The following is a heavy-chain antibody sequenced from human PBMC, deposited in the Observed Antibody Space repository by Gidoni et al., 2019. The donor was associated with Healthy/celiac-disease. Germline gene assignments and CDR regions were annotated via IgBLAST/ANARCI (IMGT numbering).Heavy chain of an antibody. Sequence: QVQLQQWGAGLLKPSGTLSHPGADYVGSFSGYYWSWIRKPPGKGLEWIGEINHGESTNYNPSLKSRVTISVDTSKNQFSLKLSSVTAADTAVYYCAREDYGGSIDYWGQGTLVTVSS. CDR1: VGSFSGYY. CDR3: AREDYGGSIDY. J-gene: IGHJ4*02. V-gene: IGHV4-34*01. CDR2: INHGEST. D-gene: IGHD4-17*01.